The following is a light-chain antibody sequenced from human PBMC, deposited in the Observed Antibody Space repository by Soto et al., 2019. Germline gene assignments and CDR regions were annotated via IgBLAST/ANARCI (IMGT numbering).Light chain of an antibody. J-gene: IGKJ4*01. CDR1: QSVSSN. CDR2: GAS. Sequence: DIVLTQSPGTLSLSPGERATLSCRASQSVSSNLAWYQQKPGQAPRLLIYGASTWATGIPARFSGSGSGTDFTLTISSLQAEDVAVYYCQQYYSTPLTFGGGTKVDIK. V-gene: IGKV3-15*01. CDR3: QQYYSTPLT.